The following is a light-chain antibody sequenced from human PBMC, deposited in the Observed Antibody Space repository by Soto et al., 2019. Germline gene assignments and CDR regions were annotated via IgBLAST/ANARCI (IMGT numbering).Light chain of an antibody. V-gene: IGLV2-8*01. CDR2: EVT. CDR3: SSHTGSSNFYV. J-gene: IGLJ1*01. Sequence: QSALTQPPSASGSPGQSVTISCTGSSSDVGDFNHVSWYQQQPGNAPQLMIYEVTKRPSGVPDRFSGSKSGDTASLTVSGLQAEDEADYYCSSHTGSSNFYVFGSGTKLTVL. CDR1: SSDVGDFNH.